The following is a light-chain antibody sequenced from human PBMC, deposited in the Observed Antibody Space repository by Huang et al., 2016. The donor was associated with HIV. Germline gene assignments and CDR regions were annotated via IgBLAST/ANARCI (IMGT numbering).Light chain of an antibody. CDR2: WAS. J-gene: IGKJ3*01. V-gene: IGKV4-1*01. CDR1: QNLLYSSNNKNY. Sequence: DIAMTQSPDSLAVSLGERATINCKSSQNLLYSSNNKNYLAWFQQKPGRPPKLLIYWASTRESGVPDRCSGSGSGTDFTLTISSLQAEDVAVYYCQQYYSNPVTFGPGTKVDIK. CDR3: QQYYSNPVT.